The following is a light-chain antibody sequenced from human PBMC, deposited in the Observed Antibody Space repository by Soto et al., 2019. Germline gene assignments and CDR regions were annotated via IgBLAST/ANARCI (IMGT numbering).Light chain of an antibody. Sequence: QSVLTQPPSASGSPGQSVTISCTGTSSDVGGYNYVSWYQQHPGKAPKLMIYEVNKRPSGVPDRFSGSKSGNTASLTVSGLQAEDEADYYCSSYAGSYMVFGGGTKLTVL. CDR1: SSDVGGYNY. CDR3: SSYAGSYMV. V-gene: IGLV2-8*01. J-gene: IGLJ2*01. CDR2: EVN.